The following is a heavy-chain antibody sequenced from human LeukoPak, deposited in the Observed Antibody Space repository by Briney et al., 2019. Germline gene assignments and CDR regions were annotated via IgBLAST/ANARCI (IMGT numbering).Heavy chain of an antibody. D-gene: IGHD3-22*01. J-gene: IGHJ4*02. CDR2: ISSSSYI. Sequence: WGSLCLTCAASGCTFSSYSMNWVGQAPGEGLEWVSSISSSSYIYYADSLKGRFTISRDNANNSLYLQMNSLRAEDTAVYYCARALHNDSSGYLSGCFDYWGQGTLVTVSS. CDR1: GCTFSSYS. CDR3: ARALHNDSSGYLSGCFDY. V-gene: IGHV3-21*01.